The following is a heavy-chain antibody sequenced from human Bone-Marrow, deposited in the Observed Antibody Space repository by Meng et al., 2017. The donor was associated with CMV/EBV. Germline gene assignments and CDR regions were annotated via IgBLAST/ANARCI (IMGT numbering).Heavy chain of an antibody. CDR1: GYTFTSYG. J-gene: IGHJ4*02. V-gene: IGHV1-18*01. CDR3: ARSTRGGPGDY. D-gene: IGHD3-10*01. Sequence: ASEKVSCKASGYTFTSYGISWVRQAPGQGLEWMEWISAYNGNTNYAQKLQGRVTMTTDTSTSTAHMELRSLRSDDTAVYYCARSTRGGPGDYWGQGTLVTVSS. CDR2: ISAYNGNT.